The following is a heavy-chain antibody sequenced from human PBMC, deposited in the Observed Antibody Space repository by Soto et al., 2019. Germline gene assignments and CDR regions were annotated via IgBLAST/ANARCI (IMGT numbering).Heavy chain of an antibody. Sequence: PGGSLRLSCAASGSTFSNAWINWVRQAPGKGLEWVGRIKSKTDGGKTDYAATVKGRFTISRDDSKNTLYLQMNSLKTEDTAVYYCTTDPVTMIVVVPSSGWGQGTLVTVSS. J-gene: IGHJ4*02. D-gene: IGHD3-22*01. V-gene: IGHV3-15*07. CDR2: IKSKTDGGKT. CDR3: TTDPVTMIVVVPSSG. CDR1: GSTFSNAW.